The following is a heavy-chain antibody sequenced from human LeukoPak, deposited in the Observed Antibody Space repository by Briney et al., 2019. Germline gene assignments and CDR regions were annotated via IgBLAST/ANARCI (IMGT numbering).Heavy chain of an antibody. Sequence: GGSLRLSCAASGFTFSSYSMKWVRQAPGKGLEWVSSISSSSSYIYYADSVKGRLTISRDNAKNSLYLQMNSLRAEDTAVYYCARDPPTYYYDSSGYLGAGYWGQGTLVTVSS. D-gene: IGHD3-22*01. CDR2: ISSSSSYI. J-gene: IGHJ4*02. V-gene: IGHV3-21*01. CDR3: ARDPPTYYYDSSGYLGAGY. CDR1: GFTFSSYS.